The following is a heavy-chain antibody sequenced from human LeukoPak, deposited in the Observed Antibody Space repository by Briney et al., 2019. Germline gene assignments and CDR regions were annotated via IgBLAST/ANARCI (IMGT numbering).Heavy chain of an antibody. V-gene: IGHV1-58*01. Sequence: GTSVKVSCKASGFTFTSSAVQWVRQARGQRLEWIGWIVVGSGNTNYAQKFQERVTITRDMSTSTAYMELSSLRSEDTAVYYCAAGCGGGSCYSFYYYGMDVWGKGTTVTVSS. CDR3: AAGCGGGSCYSFYYYGMDV. CDR1: GFTFTSSA. CDR2: IVVGSGNT. D-gene: IGHD2-15*01. J-gene: IGHJ6*04.